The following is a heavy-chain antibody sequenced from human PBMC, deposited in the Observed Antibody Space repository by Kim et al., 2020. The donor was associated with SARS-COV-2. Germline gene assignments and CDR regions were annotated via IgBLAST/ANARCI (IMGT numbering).Heavy chain of an antibody. V-gene: IGHV3-23*01. CDR2: ISGSGGST. CDR3: AKAPVVYSRSDWFDP. CDR1: GFTFSSYA. D-gene: IGHD2-15*01. J-gene: IGHJ5*02. Sequence: GGSLRLSCAASGFTFSSYAMSWVRQAPGKGLEWVSAISGSGGSTYYADSVKGRFTISRDNSKNTLYLQMNSLRAEDTAVYYCAKAPVVYSRSDWFDPWGQGTLVTVSS.